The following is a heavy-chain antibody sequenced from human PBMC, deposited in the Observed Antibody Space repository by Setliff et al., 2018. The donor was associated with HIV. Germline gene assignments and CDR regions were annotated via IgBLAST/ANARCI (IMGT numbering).Heavy chain of an antibody. V-gene: IGHV3-48*03. CDR2: ISRREDMI. CDR3: ARDPKYYYGSGRGFDY. J-gene: IGHJ4*02. D-gene: IGHD3-10*01. CDR1: GFTFSNYE. Sequence: LSLSCAASGFTFSNYEMSWVRQAPGKGLEWVSYISRREDMIRYSESVKGRFTISRDNSKNTLYLQMNSLRAEDTAVYYCARDPKYYYGSGRGFDYWGQGTLVTVSS.